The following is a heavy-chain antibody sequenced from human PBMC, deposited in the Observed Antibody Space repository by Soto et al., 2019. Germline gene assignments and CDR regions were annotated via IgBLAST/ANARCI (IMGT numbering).Heavy chain of an antibody. Sequence: PVESLKVSCKTCAYSFTSYWIGWDLQMPGKGLEWMGIIYPGDSDTRYSPSFQRQVTISADKSISTAYLQWSSLKASDTAMYYCASNLSTVGATIDGNDYLDSWGQGTLVNVST. V-gene: IGHV5-51*01. CDR2: IYPGDSDT. CDR3: ASNLSTVGATIDGNDYLDS. D-gene: IGHD1-26*01. J-gene: IGHJ4*02. CDR1: AYSFTSYW.